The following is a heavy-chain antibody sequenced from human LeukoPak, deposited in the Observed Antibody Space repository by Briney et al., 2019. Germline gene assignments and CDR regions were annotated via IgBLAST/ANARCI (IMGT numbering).Heavy chain of an antibody. CDR1: GGSVSSGSYY. Sequence: SETLSLTCTVSGGSVSSGSYYWSWIRQPPGKGLEWIGYIYYSGSTNYNPSLKSRVTISVDTSKNQFSLKLSSVTAADTAVYYCARGGALRFLEWFAPDAFDIWGQGTMVTVSS. J-gene: IGHJ3*02. D-gene: IGHD3-3*01. V-gene: IGHV4-61*01. CDR2: IYYSGST. CDR3: ARGGALRFLEWFAPDAFDI.